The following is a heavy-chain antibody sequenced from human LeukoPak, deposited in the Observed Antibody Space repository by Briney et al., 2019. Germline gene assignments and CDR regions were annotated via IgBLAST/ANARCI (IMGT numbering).Heavy chain of an antibody. CDR2: IFPDDSDT. J-gene: IGHJ4*02. CDR3: ARRAGYNHVDC. CDR1: GYTFTHFW. V-gene: IGHV5-51*01. D-gene: IGHD5-24*01. Sequence: GESLKISCKGSGYTFTHFWIGWVRQVSGKGLEWMGIIFPDDSDTRYSPSFQGQVTISADESINTAYLQWSGLKASDTAIYYCARRAGYNHVDCWGQGTLVTVSS.